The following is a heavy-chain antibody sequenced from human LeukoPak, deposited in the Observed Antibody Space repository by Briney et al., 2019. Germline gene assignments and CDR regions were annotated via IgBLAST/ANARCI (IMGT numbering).Heavy chain of an antibody. Sequence: KTSQTLSLTCTVSGGSISSGDHYWSWIRQPPGKGLEWIGYIYYGGSTYYNPSLKSRVTISVDTSKNQFSLKLSSVTAADTAVYYCARVPVVVTESFQHWGQGTLVTVSS. CDR1: GGSISSGDHY. V-gene: IGHV4-30-4*01. J-gene: IGHJ1*01. CDR2: IYYGGST. D-gene: IGHD2-21*01. CDR3: ARVPVVVTESFQH.